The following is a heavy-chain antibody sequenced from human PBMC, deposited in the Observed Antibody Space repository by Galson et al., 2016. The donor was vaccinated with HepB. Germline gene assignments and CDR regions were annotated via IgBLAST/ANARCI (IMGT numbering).Heavy chain of an antibody. J-gene: IGHJ4*02. Sequence: TLSLTCTVSGGSISSGGYYWSWIRQHPGKGLEWIGYINYSGRTYYIPSLKSRVTISVDTSKNQFSLRLTSVTAADTAVYYCARGYNWNQRGYFDYWGQGTLVTVSS. V-gene: IGHV4-31*03. D-gene: IGHD1-1*01. CDR3: ARGYNWNQRGYFDY. CDR2: INYSGRT. CDR1: GGSISSGGYY.